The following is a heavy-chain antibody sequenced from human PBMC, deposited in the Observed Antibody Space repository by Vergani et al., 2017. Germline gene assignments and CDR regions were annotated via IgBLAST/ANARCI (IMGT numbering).Heavy chain of an antibody. Sequence: EVQLLESGGDFVQPGGSLRLSCAASGFTFNHYAMNWVRQAPGKGLEWVSGISGSGGSTYYAGSVKGRFTISRDISKNTLYLQMNSLSAGDPAVYYCAKANPRNSGYDYLYYYHAMDVWGQGTTVTVSS. CDR3: AKANPRNSGYDYLYYYHAMDV. CDR2: ISGSGGST. J-gene: IGHJ6*02. D-gene: IGHD5-12*01. CDR1: GFTFNHYA. V-gene: IGHV3-23*01.